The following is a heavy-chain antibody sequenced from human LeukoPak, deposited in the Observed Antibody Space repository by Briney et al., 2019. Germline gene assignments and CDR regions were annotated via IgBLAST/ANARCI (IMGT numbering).Heavy chain of an antibody. Sequence: GGSLRLSCAASGFTFSSYAMSWVRQAPGKGLECISGFSGSGGSTYYADSVKGRFTISRDNSKNTLYLQMNSLQSDDTAIYYCARTDNRYDSRLLFNWGQGTQITVSS. CDR1: GFTFSSYA. V-gene: IGHV3-23*01. CDR2: FSGSGGST. J-gene: IGHJ4*02. CDR3: ARTDNRYDSRLLFN. D-gene: IGHD3-22*01.